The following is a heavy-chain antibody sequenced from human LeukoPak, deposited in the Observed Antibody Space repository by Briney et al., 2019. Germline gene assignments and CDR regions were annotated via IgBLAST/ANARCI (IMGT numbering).Heavy chain of an antibody. D-gene: IGHD5-24*01. CDR1: GFTFSSYG. V-gene: IGHV3-30*02. CDR3: AKGRDGYNLEAFDY. Sequence: GGSLRLSCAASGFTFSSYGVHWVRQAPGKGLEWVAFIRYDGSNKYYADSVKGRFTISRDNSKNTLYLQMNSLRAEDTAVYYCAKGRDGYNLEAFDYWGQGTLVTVSS. CDR2: IRYDGSNK. J-gene: IGHJ4*02.